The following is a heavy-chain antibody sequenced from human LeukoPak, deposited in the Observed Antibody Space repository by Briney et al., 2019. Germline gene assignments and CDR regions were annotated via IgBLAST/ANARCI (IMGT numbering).Heavy chain of an antibody. Sequence: PGRSLRLSCAASGFTFDDYAMHWVRQAPGKGLEWVSGISWNSGIIGYADSVKGRFTISRDNAKNSLYLQMNSLRAEDTALYYCATDSTVSPGSLDSWGQGTLVTVSS. V-gene: IGHV3-9*01. CDR3: ATDSTVSPGSLDS. CDR2: ISWNSGII. D-gene: IGHD3-10*01. J-gene: IGHJ5*01. CDR1: GFTFDDYA.